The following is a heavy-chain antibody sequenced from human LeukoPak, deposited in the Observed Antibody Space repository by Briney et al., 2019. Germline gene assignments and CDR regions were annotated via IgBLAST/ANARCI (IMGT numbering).Heavy chain of an antibody. J-gene: IGHJ4*02. CDR2: IFYNGRV. Sequence: SETLSLTCTVSGGSISSASYYWGWIRQSPGKGLECIGSIFYNGRVFYNPSLKSRVTISVDTSKNQFSLRLNSVTAADTSVYYCARISYSSCINYWGQGTLVTVSS. V-gene: IGHV4-39*01. CDR1: GGSISSASYY. CDR3: ARISYSSCINY. D-gene: IGHD6-19*01.